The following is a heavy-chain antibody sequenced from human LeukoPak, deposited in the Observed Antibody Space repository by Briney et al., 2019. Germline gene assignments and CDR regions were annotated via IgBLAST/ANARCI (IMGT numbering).Heavy chain of an antibody. V-gene: IGHV3-23*01. J-gene: IGHJ4*02. CDR2: ISGSGGTT. D-gene: IGHD3-22*01. CDR3: ARTRYYESSSHYRYFDY. Sequence: GGSLRLSCAASGFTFSTYAMSWVRQAPGKGLEWVSAISGSGGTTNYAGSVKGRFTISRDNSKNTLYLEMNTLRAEDTAVYYCARTRYYESSSHYRYFDYWGQGTLVTVSS. CDR1: GFTFSTYA.